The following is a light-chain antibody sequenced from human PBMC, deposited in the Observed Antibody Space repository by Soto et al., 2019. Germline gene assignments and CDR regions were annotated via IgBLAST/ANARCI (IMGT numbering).Light chain of an antibody. J-gene: IGKJ4*01. CDR1: QSVLSSSNSKNY. CDR3: QQYYGAPLP. CDR2: WAS. Sequence: DIVMTQSPDSLAVSLGERATINCKSSQSVLSSSNSKNYLAWYQHKPGQPPKLLIYWASTRESGVPDRFSGSGSGTDFTLTITSLQAEDVAIYYCQQYYGAPLPLGGGTKVEIK. V-gene: IGKV4-1*01.